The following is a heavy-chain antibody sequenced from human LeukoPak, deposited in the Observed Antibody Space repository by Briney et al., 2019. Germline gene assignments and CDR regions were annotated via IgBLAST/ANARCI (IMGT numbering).Heavy chain of an antibody. Sequence: PGGSLRLSCAASGFTFTSYSMSWVRQAPGKGLEWVSAISGSGGSTYYADSVKGRFTISRDNSKNTLYLQMNSLRAEDTAVYYCAKDSLVGATTFFDYWGQGTLVTVSS. V-gene: IGHV3-23*01. J-gene: IGHJ4*02. D-gene: IGHD1-26*01. CDR2: ISGSGGST. CDR3: AKDSLVGATTFFDY. CDR1: GFTFTSYS.